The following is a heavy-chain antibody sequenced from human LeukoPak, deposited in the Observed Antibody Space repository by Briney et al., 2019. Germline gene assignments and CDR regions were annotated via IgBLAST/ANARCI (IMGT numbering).Heavy chain of an antibody. J-gene: IGHJ1*01. V-gene: IGHV3-23*01. CDR2: ISGSGGST. D-gene: IGHD3-22*01. CDR3: AKAPYYYDSSGYLEYFQH. CDR1: GFTFSSYA. Sequence: GGSLRLSCAASGFTFSSYAMSWVRQAPGKGLEWVSAISGSGGSTYYADSVKGRFTISRDNSKNTLYLQMNSLRAEDTAVYYCAKAPYYYDSSGYLEYFQHWGQGTLVTVSS.